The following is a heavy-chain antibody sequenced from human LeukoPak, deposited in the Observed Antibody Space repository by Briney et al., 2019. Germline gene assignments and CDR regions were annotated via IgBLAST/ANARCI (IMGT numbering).Heavy chain of an antibody. CDR1: GGSFSGYH. Sequence: SETLSLTCAVYGGSFSGYHWSWIRQPPGKYLEWIGDISHSGSTNYNPSLKSRVTISVDTSKNQFSLKLSSVTAADTAVYYCARHEGGRYYDSSGYYKSSGAFDIWGQGTMVTVSS. J-gene: IGHJ3*02. D-gene: IGHD3-22*01. CDR3: ARHEGGRYYDSSGYYKSSGAFDI. V-gene: IGHV4-34*01. CDR2: ISHSGST.